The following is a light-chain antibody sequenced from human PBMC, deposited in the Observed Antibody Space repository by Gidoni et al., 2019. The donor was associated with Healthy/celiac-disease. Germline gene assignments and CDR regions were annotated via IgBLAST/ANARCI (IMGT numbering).Light chain of an antibody. CDR3: QQRSNWPYT. J-gene: IGKJ2*01. CDR1: QSVSSY. V-gene: IGKV3-11*01. Sequence: ELVLTQSPATLSLSPGERATLSCRASQSVSSYLAWYHQKPGQAPRLLIYAASNRATGIPARFSGSGSGTDFTLTISSLEPEDFAVYYCQQRSNWPYTFGQGTKLEIK. CDR2: AAS.